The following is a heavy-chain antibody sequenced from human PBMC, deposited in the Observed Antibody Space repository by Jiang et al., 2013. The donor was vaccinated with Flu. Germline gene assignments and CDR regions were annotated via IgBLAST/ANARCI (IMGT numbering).Heavy chain of an antibody. V-gene: IGHV3-48*01. CDR1: GFTFSSYS. D-gene: IGHD6-13*01. J-gene: IGHJ3*02. CDR3: ARDLVRRLGAFDI. CDR2: ISSSSSTI. Sequence: QLVESGGGLVQPGGSLRLSCAASGFTFSSYSMNWVRQAPGKGLEWVSYISSSSSTIYYADSVKGRFTISRDNAKNSLYLQMNSLRAEDTAVYYCARDLVRRLGAFDIWGQGTMVTVSS.